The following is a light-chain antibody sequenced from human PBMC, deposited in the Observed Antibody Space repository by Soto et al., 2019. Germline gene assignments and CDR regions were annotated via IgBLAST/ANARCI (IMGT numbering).Light chain of an antibody. Sequence: DVVMTQSPLSLPVTLGQPASISCRSSRSLVYSDGNAYLNWFHQRPGQSPRRLIYKASNRDSGVPDRFSGSGSGTDFTLHINRVEAEDVGVYYGMQGTHWPPTFGRGTRVEIE. V-gene: IGKV2-30*01. CDR3: MQGTHWPPT. J-gene: IGKJ1*01. CDR1: RSLVYSDGNAY. CDR2: KAS.